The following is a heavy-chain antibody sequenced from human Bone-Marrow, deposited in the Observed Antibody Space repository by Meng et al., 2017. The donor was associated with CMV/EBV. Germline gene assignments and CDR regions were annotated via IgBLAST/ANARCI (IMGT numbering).Heavy chain of an antibody. J-gene: IGHJ4*02. CDR3: PRVIPRDPYYFDY. CDR2: IIPIFGTT. CDR1: GDTFSNYA. V-gene: IGHV1-69*05. Sequence: SVKVSCKASGDTFSNYAFCWVRQAPGQGPEWMGGIIPIFGTTKYVQKFQGRITITTDESTSTAYMELSSLRSEDTAVYYCPRVIPRDPYYFDYWGQGTLVTVSS.